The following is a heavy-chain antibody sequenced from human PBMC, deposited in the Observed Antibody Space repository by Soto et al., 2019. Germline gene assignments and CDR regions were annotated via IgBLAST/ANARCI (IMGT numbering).Heavy chain of an antibody. CDR2: VYYSGST. D-gene: IGHD2-2*01. CDR3: ARAGILPAASDY. V-gene: IGHV4-30-4*01. J-gene: IGHJ4*02. CDR1: GGSISSGDYY. Sequence: QVQLQESGPGLVKPSQTLSLTCTVSGGSISSGDYYWSWIRQPPGKGLEWIGYVYYSGSTYYNTSVKGRFTISGDTSKNQFSLKLSSLTAADTAVYYCARAGILPAASDYWGQGTLVTVSS.